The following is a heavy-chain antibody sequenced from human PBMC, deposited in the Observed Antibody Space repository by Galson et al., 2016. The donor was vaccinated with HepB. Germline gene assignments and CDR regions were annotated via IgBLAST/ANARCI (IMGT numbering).Heavy chain of an antibody. V-gene: IGHV1-8*01. D-gene: IGHD7-27*01. CDR2: MTPNSGKT. J-gene: IGHJ4*02. CDR1: GYTFTNYD. Sequence: SVKVSCKASGYTFTNYDINWVRQATGQGLEWLGWMTPNSGKTGYAQKFQGRLTLTRDTSTSTAYMALSSLTSDDTAVYFCARNREFTGDFDYWGQGALVTVSS. CDR3: ARNREFTGDFDY.